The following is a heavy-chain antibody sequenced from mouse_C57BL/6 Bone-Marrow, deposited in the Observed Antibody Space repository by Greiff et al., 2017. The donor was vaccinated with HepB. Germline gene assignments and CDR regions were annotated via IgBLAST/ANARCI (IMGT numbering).Heavy chain of an antibody. V-gene: IGHV1-66*01. D-gene: IGHD1-1*01. J-gene: IGHJ4*01. CDR3: AREDLITTVVARAMDY. CDR2: IYPGSGNT. CDR1: GYSFTSYY. Sequence: QVQLQQSGPELVKPGASVKISCKASGYSFTSYYIHWVKQRPGQGLEWIGWIYPGSGNTKYNEKFKGKATLTADTSSSTACMQLSSLTSEDSAVYYCAREDLITTVVARAMDYWGQGTSVTVSS.